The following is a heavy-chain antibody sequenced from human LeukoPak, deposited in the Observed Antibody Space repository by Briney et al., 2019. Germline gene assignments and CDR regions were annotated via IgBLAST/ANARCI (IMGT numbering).Heavy chain of an antibody. J-gene: IGHJ2*01. Sequence: ASVKVSCKASGYTFTGYYMHWVRQAPGQGLEWMGWINPNSGGTNYAQKLQGRVTMTTDTSTSTAYMELRSLRSDDTAVYYCARETVATMIVVVINWYFDLWGRGTLVTVSS. CDR3: ARETVATMIVVVINWYFDL. V-gene: IGHV1-2*02. CDR2: INPNSGGT. D-gene: IGHD3-22*01. CDR1: GYTFTGYY.